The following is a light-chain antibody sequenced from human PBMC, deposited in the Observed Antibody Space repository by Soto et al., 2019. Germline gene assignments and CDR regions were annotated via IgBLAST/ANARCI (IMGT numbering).Light chain of an antibody. Sequence: IQRPQSPSTLSSFVGDRVTITCRASQGIGVWLAWYQQKPGKAPKLLIYDASNLQTGVPSRFSGSGSGTEFTLTISSLHPDDFATYYCQQDDVDSGTFGQGTKV. CDR2: DAS. J-gene: IGKJ1*01. CDR1: QGIGVW. CDR3: QQDDVDSGT. V-gene: IGKV1-5*01.